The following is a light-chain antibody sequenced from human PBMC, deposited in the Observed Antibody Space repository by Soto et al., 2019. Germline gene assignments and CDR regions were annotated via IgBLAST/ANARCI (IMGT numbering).Light chain of an antibody. CDR1: QSISSN. J-gene: IGKJ1*01. V-gene: IGKV3-15*01. CDR3: QQYNNWPRT. Sequence: EFVMTQSPATLSVSPGEGATLSCRASQSISSNLAWYRQKPGQAPRLLIYDSSTRTTAFPARFSGSGSGTEFTLTIDSLQSEDFAVYYCQQYNNWPRTFGQGTKVDIK. CDR2: DSS.